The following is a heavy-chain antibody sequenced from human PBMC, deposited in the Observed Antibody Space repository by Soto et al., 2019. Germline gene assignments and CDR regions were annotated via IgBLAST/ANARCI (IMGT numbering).Heavy chain of an antibody. CDR1: GFTFSSSA. Sequence: SVKVSCKASGFTFSSSAVQWVRQARGQRLEWIGWIVVGSGNTYYAQKFQERLTIGWDMSTSTAYMELSSLRSEDTAVYYCVAEKPNYYGMDVWGHGTTVTVSS. CDR3: VAEKPNYYGMDV. J-gene: IGHJ6*02. V-gene: IGHV1-58*01. CDR2: IVVGSGNT.